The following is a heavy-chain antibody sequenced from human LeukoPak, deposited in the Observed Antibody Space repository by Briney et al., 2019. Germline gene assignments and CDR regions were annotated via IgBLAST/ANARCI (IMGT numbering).Heavy chain of an antibody. CDR1: GFTVSSNY. CDR3: ARGAVVTPRGLDY. Sequence: GGSLRLSCAASGFTVSSNYMSWVRQAPGKGLEWVSVIYSGGSTYYADSVKGRFTISRDNSKNTLYLQMNSLRAEDTAVYYCARGAVVTPRGLDYWGQGILVTVSS. CDR2: IYSGGST. D-gene: IGHD4-23*01. J-gene: IGHJ4*02. V-gene: IGHV3-53*01.